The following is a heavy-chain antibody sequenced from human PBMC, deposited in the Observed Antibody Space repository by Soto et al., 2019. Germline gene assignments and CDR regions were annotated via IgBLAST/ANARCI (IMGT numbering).Heavy chain of an antibody. V-gene: IGHV3-7*05. CDR3: ARDTGETHYDFWSGYWNGMDV. D-gene: IGHD3-3*01. CDR2: IKQDGSEK. CDR1: GFTFSSYW. J-gene: IGHJ6*02. Sequence: PGGSLRLSCAASGFTFSSYWMTWVRQAPGKGLEWVANIKQDGSEKYYVDSVKGRFTISRDNAKNSLFLQMNGLRAEDTAVYYCARDTGETHYDFWSGYWNGMDVWGQGTTVTVSS.